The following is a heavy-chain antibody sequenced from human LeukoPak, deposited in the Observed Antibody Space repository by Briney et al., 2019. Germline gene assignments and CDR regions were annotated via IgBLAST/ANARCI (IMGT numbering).Heavy chain of an antibody. D-gene: IGHD3-22*01. J-gene: IGHJ3*02. CDR1: GGSISSSSYY. Sequence: PSETLSLTCTVSGGSISSSSYYWGWIRQPPGKGLEWIGSIYYSGSTYYNPSLKSRVTISVDTSKNQFSLKLSSVTAADTAVYYCARHRMYYYDSSGRGVADAFDIWGQGTMVTVSP. V-gene: IGHV4-39*01. CDR2: IYYSGST. CDR3: ARHRMYYYDSSGRGVADAFDI.